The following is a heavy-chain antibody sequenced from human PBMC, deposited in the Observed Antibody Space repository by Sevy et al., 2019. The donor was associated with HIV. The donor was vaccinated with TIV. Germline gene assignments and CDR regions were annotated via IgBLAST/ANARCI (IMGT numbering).Heavy chain of an antibody. CDR1: GFTFSVYA. J-gene: IGHJ3*01. D-gene: IGHD1-1*01. V-gene: IGHV3-21*01. CDR2: ISGPYNSV. Sequence: GGSLILSCAASGFTFSVYAMNWVRHAPGKGLEWVSSISGPYNSVNYGGSVQGRFTISRDNAKNSLFLQMNSLKAEDTAVYYCASATGTETLDAFDVWGQGTLVTVSS. CDR3: ASATGTETLDAFDV.